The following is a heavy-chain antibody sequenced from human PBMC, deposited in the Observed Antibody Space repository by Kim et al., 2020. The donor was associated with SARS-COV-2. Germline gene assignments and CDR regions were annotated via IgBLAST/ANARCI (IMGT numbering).Heavy chain of an antibody. CDR2: IGTAGDT. CDR3: ARRASITMVRGHPYYYYGMDV. CDR1: GFTFSSYD. V-gene: IGHV3-13*04. D-gene: IGHD3-10*01. Sequence: GGSLRLSCAASGFTFSSYDMHWVRQATGKGLEWVSAIGTAGDTYYPGSVKGRFTISRENAKNSLYLQMNSLRAGDTAVYYCARRASITMVRGHPYYYYGMDVWGQGTTVTVSS. J-gene: IGHJ6*02.